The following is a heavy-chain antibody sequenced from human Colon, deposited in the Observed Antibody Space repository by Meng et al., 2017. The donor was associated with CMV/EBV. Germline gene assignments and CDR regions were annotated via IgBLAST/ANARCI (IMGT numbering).Heavy chain of an antibody. Sequence: GGSLRLSCAASGFIFGDYDMHWVRQVPGKGLEWVSLIDWDGGNTYYADAVKGRFTISRDNSKDSLYLQMNSLRVEDTALYYCAKDLTAYYHTTAGADFSGMDVWGLGTTVTVSS. V-gene: IGHV3-43D*03. CDR1: GFIFGDYD. D-gene: IGHD3-9*01. J-gene: IGHJ6*02. CDR3: AKDLTAYYHTTAGADFSGMDV. CDR2: IDWDGGNT.